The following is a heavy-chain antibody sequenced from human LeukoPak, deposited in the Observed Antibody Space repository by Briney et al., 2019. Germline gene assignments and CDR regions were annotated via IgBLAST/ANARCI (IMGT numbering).Heavy chain of an antibody. D-gene: IGHD3-10*02. CDR1: GFTFSNYY. V-gene: IGHV3-11*04. CDR2: ISSSGSTI. Sequence: GVLRLSCATSGFTFSNYYMTWTRQAPGKGLEWISYISSSGSTIYYADSVKGRFTISRDNAKNSLYLQMNSLRAEDTAVYYCAELGITMIGGVWGKGTTVTISS. CDR3: AELGITMIGGV. J-gene: IGHJ6*04.